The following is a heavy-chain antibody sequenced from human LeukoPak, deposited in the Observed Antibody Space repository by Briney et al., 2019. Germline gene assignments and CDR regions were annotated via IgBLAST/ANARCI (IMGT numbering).Heavy chain of an antibody. J-gene: IGHJ4*02. V-gene: IGHV1-2*02. Sequence: ASVKVSCKASGYTFTRYYMHWVRQAPGQGLEWMGWINPNSGGTNYAQKFQGRVTMTRDTSISTAYMELSRLRSDDTAVYYCARAIPLRYCSSTSCQSNDYWGQGTLVTVSS. CDR2: INPNSGGT. CDR1: GYTFTRYY. CDR3: ARAIPLRYCSSTSCQSNDY. D-gene: IGHD2-2*01.